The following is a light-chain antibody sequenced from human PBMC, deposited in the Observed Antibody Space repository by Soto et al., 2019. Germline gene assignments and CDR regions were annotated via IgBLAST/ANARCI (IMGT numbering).Light chain of an antibody. J-gene: IGLJ1*01. CDR3: GTWDSSLSAYV. V-gene: IGLV1-51*02. Sequence: QCVLTQPASASGTPGQRVTISCSGSSSNIGSNYVYWYQHLPRTAPKLLIYENNKRPSGIPDRFSGSKSGTSVTLGITGLQTGDEADYYCGTWDSSLSAYVFGTGTKVTVL. CDR2: ENN. CDR1: SSNIGSNY.